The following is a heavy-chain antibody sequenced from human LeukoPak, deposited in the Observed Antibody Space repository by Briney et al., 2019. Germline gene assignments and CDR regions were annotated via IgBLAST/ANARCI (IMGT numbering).Heavy chain of an antibody. D-gene: IGHD2-21*02. CDR2: IYPGDSDT. CDR1: GYSFVRNW. CDR3: ARVLLLGAFDI. Sequence: GESLKISCKGSGYSFVRNWIGWVRQMPGKGLEWMAIIYPGDSDTRYSPSFQGQVTISADKSISTAYLQWSSLTASDTAMYYCARVLLLGAFDIWGQGTMVTVSS. V-gene: IGHV5-51*01. J-gene: IGHJ3*02.